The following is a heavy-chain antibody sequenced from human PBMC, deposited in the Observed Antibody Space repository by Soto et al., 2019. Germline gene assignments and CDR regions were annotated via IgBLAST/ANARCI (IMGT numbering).Heavy chain of an antibody. D-gene: IGHD3-10*01. J-gene: IGHJ5*02. Sequence: ASAKVSCKASGYTFTSYGISWVRPAPGQGLEWMGWISAYNGNTNYAQKLQGRVTMTTDTSTSTAYMELRSLRSDDTAVYYCARDLSEGSYYNGFWTWGQGTLVTVSS. V-gene: IGHV1-18*01. CDR1: GYTFTSYG. CDR3: ARDLSEGSYYNGFWT. CDR2: ISAYNGNT.